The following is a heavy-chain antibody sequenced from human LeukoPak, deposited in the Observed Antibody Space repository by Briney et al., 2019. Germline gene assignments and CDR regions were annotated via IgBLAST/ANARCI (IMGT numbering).Heavy chain of an antibody. CDR1: GDSVSSNSAA. Sequence: SQTLSLTCAISGDSVSSNSAAWMWIRQSPSRGLEWLGRTYYRSQWYNDYAVSVKSRIIINPDTFKNQFSLQLNSVTPEDTAVYYCARGTYSSSESDPYYYYGMDVWGQGTTVTVSS. CDR2: TYYRSQWYN. J-gene: IGHJ6*02. D-gene: IGHD6-13*01. CDR3: ARGTYSSSESDPYYYYGMDV. V-gene: IGHV6-1*01.